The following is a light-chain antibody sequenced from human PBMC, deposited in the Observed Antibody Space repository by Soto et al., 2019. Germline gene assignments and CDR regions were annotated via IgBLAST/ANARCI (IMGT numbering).Light chain of an antibody. CDR2: DAS. V-gene: IGKV1-5*01. CDR3: KQDDTYWGGGAEIT. CDR1: QSISTW. Sequence: DIQMTQSPSTLSASVGDRVTITCRASQSISTWLAWYQQRPGRAPKLLVYDASNLQSGVPSRFSGDGSGTDITLPNTTMQPFDFTSYHGKQDDTYWGGGAEITFGQGTRLEIK. J-gene: IGKJ5*01.